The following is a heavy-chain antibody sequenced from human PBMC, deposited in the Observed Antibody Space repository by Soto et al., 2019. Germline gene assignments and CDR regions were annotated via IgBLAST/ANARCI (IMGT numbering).Heavy chain of an antibody. CDR2: ISYDGSNK. D-gene: IGHD3-22*01. CDR1: GFTFSSYG. CDR3: AKTIEIYDSYYHHYYWMDV. Sequence: QSGWSLRLSCAASGFTFSSYGLHWVRQAPGKGLEWVAVISYDGSNKYYADSVKGRFTISRDNSKNTLYLQMNSLRAEDTAVYYCAKTIEIYDSYYHHYYWMDVWCPGNTVTVP. J-gene: IGHJ6*02. V-gene: IGHV3-30*18.